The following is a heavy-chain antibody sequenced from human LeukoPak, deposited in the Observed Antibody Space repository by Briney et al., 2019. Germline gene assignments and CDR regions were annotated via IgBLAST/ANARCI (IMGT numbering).Heavy chain of an antibody. CDR2: IRYDGSDK. D-gene: IGHD2-21*01. J-gene: IGHJ4*02. CDR3: AKAPVTTCSGAYCYPFDY. V-gene: IGHV3-30*02. CDR1: AFTFSSYG. Sequence: GGSLRLSCAASAFTFSSYGMHWVRQAPGKGLEWVAFIRYDGSDKYYADSVKGRVTISRDNSKNTLYLQMNRLRAEDAAVYYCAKAPVTTCSGAYCYPFDYWGQGTLVTVSS.